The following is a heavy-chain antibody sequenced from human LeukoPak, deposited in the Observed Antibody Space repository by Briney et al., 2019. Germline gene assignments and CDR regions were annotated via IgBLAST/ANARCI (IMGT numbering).Heavy chain of an antibody. CDR1: GFTFSSYS. J-gene: IGHJ4*02. D-gene: IGHD6-6*01. V-gene: IGHV3-21*04. Sequence: GGSLRLSCAASGFTFSSYSMNWVRQAPGKGLEWVSSISSSSSYIYCADSVKGRFTISRDNAKNSLFLKMNSLRAEDTAVYYCARTPYSSSSDYFDYWGQGTLVTVSS. CDR3: ARTPYSSSSDYFDY. CDR2: ISSSSSYI.